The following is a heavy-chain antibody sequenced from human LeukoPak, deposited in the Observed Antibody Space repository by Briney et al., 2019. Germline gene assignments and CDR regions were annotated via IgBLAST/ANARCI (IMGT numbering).Heavy chain of an antibody. J-gene: IGHJ4*02. CDR3: ARDRPIDY. Sequence: WGSLRLSCAASGFTFSSYSMNWVRQAPGKGLEWVSYISSSGNFIYYADSVKGRFTISRDNARNSLYLQMNSLRDEDTAIYYCARDRPIDYWGQGTLVTVSS. CDR1: GFTFSSYS. D-gene: IGHD6-6*01. V-gene: IGHV3-48*02. CDR2: ISSSGNFI.